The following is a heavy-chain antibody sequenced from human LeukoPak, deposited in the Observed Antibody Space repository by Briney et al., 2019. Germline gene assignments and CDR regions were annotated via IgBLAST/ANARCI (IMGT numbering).Heavy chain of an antibody. J-gene: IGHJ4*02. CDR1: GFTFSSYG. V-gene: IGHV3-30*02. D-gene: IGHD3-3*01. CDR2: IRYDGSNK. Sequence: GGSLRLSCAASGFTFSSYGMHWVRQAPGKGLEWVAFIRYDGSNKYYADSVKGRFTISRDNSKNTLYLQMNSLRAEDTAVYYCAKDNDDFWSGYYPFDYWGQGTLVTVSS. CDR3: AKDNDDFWSGYYPFDY.